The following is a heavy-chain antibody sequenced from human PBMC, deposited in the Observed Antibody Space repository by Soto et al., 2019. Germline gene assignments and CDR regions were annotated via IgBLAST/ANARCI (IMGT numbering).Heavy chain of an antibody. Sequence: EVQLVESGGGLVKPGGSLRLSCAASGFTFSNAWMSWVRQAPGKGLEWVGRIKSKTDGGTTDYAAPVKGRFTISRDDSKNTLYLQMNSLKTEDTAVYYCTTSPYGDRSYRYFDLWGRGTLVTVSS. CDR1: GFTFSNAW. V-gene: IGHV3-15*01. CDR3: TTSPYGDRSYRYFDL. D-gene: IGHD4-17*01. J-gene: IGHJ2*01. CDR2: IKSKTDGGTT.